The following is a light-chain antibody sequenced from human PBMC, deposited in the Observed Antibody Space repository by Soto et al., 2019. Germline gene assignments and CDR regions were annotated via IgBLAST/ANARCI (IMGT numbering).Light chain of an antibody. V-gene: IGLV2-14*01. Sequence: QSALAQPASVSGSPGQSITISCTGTSSDGGGYNYVSWYQQHPGKAPKLMIYEVSNRPSGVSNRFSGSKSGNTASLTISGLQAEDEADYYCSSYTSSSTRVFGTGTKGTVL. CDR2: EVS. CDR1: SSDGGGYNY. CDR3: SSYTSSSTRV. J-gene: IGLJ1*01.